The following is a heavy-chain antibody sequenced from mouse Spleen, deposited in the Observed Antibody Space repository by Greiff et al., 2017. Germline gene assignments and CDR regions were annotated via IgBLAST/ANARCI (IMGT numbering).Heavy chain of an antibody. CDR2: IYPRDGST. Sequence: VKLVESGPELVKPGASVKLSCKASGYTFTSYDINWVKQRPGQGLEWIGWIYPRDGSTKYNEKFKGKATLTVDTSSSTAYMELHSLTSEDSAVYFCYYGNPMDYWGQGTSVTVSS. V-gene: IGHV1-85*01. D-gene: IGHD2-1*01. CDR3: YYGNPMDY. J-gene: IGHJ4*01. CDR1: GYTFTSYD.